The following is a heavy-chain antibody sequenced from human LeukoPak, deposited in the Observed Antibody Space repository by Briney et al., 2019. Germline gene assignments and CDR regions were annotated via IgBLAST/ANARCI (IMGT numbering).Heavy chain of an antibody. CDR2: IQQDGSEK. V-gene: IGHV3-7*01. J-gene: IGHJ5*01. CDR1: GFTFSSYW. CDR3: ARPYSISWELDS. D-gene: IGHD6-13*01. Sequence: PGGSLRLSCAASGFTFSSYWTSWVRQAPGKGLEWVANIQQDGSEKYYVDSVKGRFTISRDNAKNSLYLQMNSLRAEDTAVYYCARPYSISWELDSWGQGTLVTVSS.